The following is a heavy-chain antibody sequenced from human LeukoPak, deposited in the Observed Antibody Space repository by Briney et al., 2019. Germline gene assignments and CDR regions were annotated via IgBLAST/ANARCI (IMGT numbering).Heavy chain of an antibody. CDR2: MNHSGST. CDR1: GGSFSGYY. V-gene: IGHV4-34*01. CDR3: ARGLYYCSGGSCYLVYAFDI. Sequence: SETLSLTCAVYGGSFSGYYWSWLREPPGKGLEWIGEMNHSGSTNYNPSLKSRVTVSVDTSKNQFSLKLSSVTAADTAVYYCARGLYYCSGGSCYLVYAFDIWGQGTMVTVSS. J-gene: IGHJ3*02. D-gene: IGHD2-15*01.